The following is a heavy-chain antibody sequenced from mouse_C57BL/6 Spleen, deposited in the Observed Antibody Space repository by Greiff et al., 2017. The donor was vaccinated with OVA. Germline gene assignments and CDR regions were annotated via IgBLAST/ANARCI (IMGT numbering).Heavy chain of an antibody. V-gene: IGHV3-6*01. CDR3: ARDRAVVADFDY. J-gene: IGHJ2*01. D-gene: IGHD1-1*01. Sequence: EVQLQESGPGLVKPSQSLSLTCSVTGYSITSGYYWNWIRQFPGNKLEWMGYISYDGSNNYNPSLKNRISITRDTSKNQFFLKLNSVTTEDTATYYCARDRAVVADFDYWGQGTTLTVSS. CDR1: GYSITSGYY. CDR2: ISYDGSN.